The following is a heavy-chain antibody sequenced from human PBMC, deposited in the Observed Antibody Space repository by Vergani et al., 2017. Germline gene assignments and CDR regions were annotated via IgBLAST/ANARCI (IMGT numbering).Heavy chain of an antibody. V-gene: IGHV3-30*18. CDR2: ISYDGSNK. CDR1: GFTFSSYG. CDR3: AKDLRRYSSSQDDAFDI. Sequence: QVQLVESGGGVVQPGRSLRLSCAASGFTFSSYGMHWVRQAPGKGLEWVAVISYDGSNKYYADSEKGRFTISRDNSKNTLYLQMNSLRAEDTAVYYCAKDLRRYSSSQDDAFDIWGQGTMVTVSS. J-gene: IGHJ3*02. D-gene: IGHD6-13*01.